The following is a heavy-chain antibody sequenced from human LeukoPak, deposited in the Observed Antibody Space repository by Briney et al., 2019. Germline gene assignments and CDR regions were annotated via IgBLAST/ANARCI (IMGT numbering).Heavy chain of an antibody. CDR3: AKLPYGSGPAGFSFDY. CDR2: ISGSGGST. CDR1: GFTFSSYA. Sequence: GGSLRLSCAASGFTFSSYAMSWVRQAPGKGLEWVSAISGSGGSTYYADSVKGRFTISRDNSKNTLYLQMNSLRAEDTAVYYCAKLPYGSGPAGFSFDYWGQGTLVTVSS. V-gene: IGHV3-23*01. J-gene: IGHJ4*02. D-gene: IGHD3-10*01.